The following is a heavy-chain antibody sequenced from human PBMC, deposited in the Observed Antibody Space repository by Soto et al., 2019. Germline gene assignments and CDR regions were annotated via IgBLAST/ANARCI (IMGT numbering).Heavy chain of an antibody. D-gene: IGHD6-13*01. CDR1: GFTFSSYG. CDR3: ARAVAAAGTKNAYYFDY. J-gene: IGHJ4*02. CDR2: IWYDGSNK. Sequence: GGSLRLSCAASGFTFSSYGMHWVRQAPGKGLEWVAVIWYDGSNKYYADSVKGRFTISRDNSKNTLYLQMNSLRAEDTAVYYCARAVAAAGTKNAYYFDYWGQGTLVTVSS. V-gene: IGHV3-33*01.